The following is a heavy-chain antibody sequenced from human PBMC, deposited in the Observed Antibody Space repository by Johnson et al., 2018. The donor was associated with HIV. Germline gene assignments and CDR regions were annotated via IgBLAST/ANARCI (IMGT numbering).Heavy chain of an antibody. CDR2: INWNGGST. D-gene: IGHD1-26*01. J-gene: IGHJ3*02. CDR3: AIIPPGGAGKGADAFDI. Sequence: VQLVESGGGVVQPGRSLRLSCAASGFTFDDYGMSWVRQAPGKGLEWVSGINWNGGSTGYADSVKGRFTISRDNAKNSLYLQMNSLRAEDTAVYYCAIIPPGGAGKGADAFDIWGQGTMVTVSS. V-gene: IGHV3-20*04. CDR1: GFTFDDYG.